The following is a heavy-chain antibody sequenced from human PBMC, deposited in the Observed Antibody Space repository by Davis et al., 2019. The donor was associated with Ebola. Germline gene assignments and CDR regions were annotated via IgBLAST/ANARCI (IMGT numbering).Heavy chain of an antibody. V-gene: IGHV3-30*02. CDR1: GFTFSSYA. D-gene: IGHD3-3*01. CDR3: AKDSGRFLEWLLWYYYYGMDV. CDR2: IWYDGSNK. J-gene: IGHJ6*02. Sequence: PGGSLRLSCAASGFTFSSYAMSWVRQAPGKGLEWVAVIWYDGSNKYYADSVKGRFTISRDNSKNTLYLQMNSLRAEDTAVYYCAKDSGRFLEWLLWYYYYGMDVWGQGTTVTVSS.